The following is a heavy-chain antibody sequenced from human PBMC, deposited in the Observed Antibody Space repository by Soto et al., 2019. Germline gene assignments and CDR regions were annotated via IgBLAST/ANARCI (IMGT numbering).Heavy chain of an antibody. CDR2: ISAYNGNT. V-gene: IGHV1-18*01. Sequence: QVQLVQSGAEVKKPGASVTVSCKASGYTFTSYGISWVRQAPGQGLEWMGWISAYNGNTNYAQKLQGRVTMTTDTTTSPAYMELRRLRSDDTAVYSWARYRLAAAGFYYWGQGTLVTVSS. J-gene: IGHJ4*02. D-gene: IGHD6-13*01. CDR3: ARYRLAAAGFYY. CDR1: GYTFTSYG.